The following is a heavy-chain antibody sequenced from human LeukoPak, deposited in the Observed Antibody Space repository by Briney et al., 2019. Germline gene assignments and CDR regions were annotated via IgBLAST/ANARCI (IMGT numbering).Heavy chain of an antibody. J-gene: IGHJ4*02. CDR3: AKDYYYDSSSDLDY. CDR2: ISGSGGST. Sequence: GGSLRLSCAASGFTFSSYAMSWVRQAPGKGLEWVSAISGSGGSTYYADSVKGRFTISRDNSKNALYLQMNSLRAEDTAVYYCAKDYYYDSSSDLDYGAREPWSPSPQ. V-gene: IGHV3-23*01. D-gene: IGHD3-22*01. CDR1: GFTFSSYA.